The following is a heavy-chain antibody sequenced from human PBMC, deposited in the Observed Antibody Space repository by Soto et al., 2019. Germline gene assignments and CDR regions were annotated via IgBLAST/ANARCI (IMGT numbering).Heavy chain of an antibody. D-gene: IGHD5-12*01. CDR1: GFAFSNDA. J-gene: IGHJ3*01. Sequence: EVQLLESGGGLVQPGGSLRLSCAASGFAFSNDAMSWVRQAPGKGLEWVSTISGSAGSGDNTYYADSVKGRFTISRDNSKNTLYLQMSSLRVEDTALYHCAKDLYSGSGPRAFDVWGQGRMVTVSS. CDR3: AKDLYSGSGPRAFDV. CDR2: ISGSAGSGDNT. V-gene: IGHV3-23*01.